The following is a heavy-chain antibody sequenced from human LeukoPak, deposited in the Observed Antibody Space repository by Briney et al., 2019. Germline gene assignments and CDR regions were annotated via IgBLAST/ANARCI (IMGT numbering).Heavy chain of an antibody. CDR1: GYSISSGYY. J-gene: IGHJ4*02. D-gene: IGHD2-15*01. CDR3: ARRDRLLEYFDY. CDR2: IYHSGNT. V-gene: IGHV4-38-2*02. Sequence: PSETLSLTCTVSGYSISSGYYWGWIRQPPGKGLEWIWSIYHSGNTYYNPSHKSLDTIPVDSSKNQFSLKQNSVTAAATRVYYCARRDRLLEYFDYWGQGTLVTVSS.